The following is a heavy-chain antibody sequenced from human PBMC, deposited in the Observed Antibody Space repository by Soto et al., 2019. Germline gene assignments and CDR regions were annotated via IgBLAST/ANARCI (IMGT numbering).Heavy chain of an antibody. V-gene: IGHV1-3*01. CDR3: ARSYYDSSGQGTIRH. Sequence: ASVKVSCKASGYTFTSYAMHWVRQAPGQRLEWMGLINAGNGNTKYSQKFQGRVTITRDTSASTAYMELSSLRSEDTAVYYCARSYYDSSGQGTIRHWGQGTLVTVSS. D-gene: IGHD3-22*01. CDR2: INAGNGNT. CDR1: GYTFTSYA. J-gene: IGHJ1*01.